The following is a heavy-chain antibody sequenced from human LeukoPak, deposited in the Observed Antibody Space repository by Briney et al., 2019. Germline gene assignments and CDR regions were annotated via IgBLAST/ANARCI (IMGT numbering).Heavy chain of an antibody. D-gene: IGHD2-2*01. Sequence: GGSLRLSCAASGFTFDDYAMHWVRQAPGKGLEWVSGISWNSGSIGYADSVKGRFTISRDNSKNSLYLQMNSLRAEDTALYYCAKDAAFPQLEYYFDYWGQGTLVTVSS. J-gene: IGHJ4*02. V-gene: IGHV3-9*01. CDR1: GFTFDDYA. CDR2: ISWNSGSI. CDR3: AKDAAFPQLEYYFDY.